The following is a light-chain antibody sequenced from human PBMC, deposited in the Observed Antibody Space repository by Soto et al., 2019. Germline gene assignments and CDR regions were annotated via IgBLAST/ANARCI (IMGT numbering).Light chain of an antibody. Sequence: EIVFTLSPGTLSLSQGERATLSCRASQSVTHNYLAWYQQKPGQAPRLLFYGASTRATGIPDRFSGSGSGTVFTLTIARLEREDFAVFYCQQYARSYTFGQGTNLEIQ. CDR1: QSVTHNY. CDR3: QQYARSYT. V-gene: IGKV3-20*01. J-gene: IGKJ2*01. CDR2: GAS.